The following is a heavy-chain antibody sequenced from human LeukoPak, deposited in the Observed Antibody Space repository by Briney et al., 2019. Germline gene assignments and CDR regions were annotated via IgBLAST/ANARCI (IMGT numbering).Heavy chain of an antibody. CDR2: INHSGST. D-gene: IGHD1-14*01. V-gene: IGHV4-34*01. CDR1: GGSFSGYY. CDR3: ARGRTDSTFQLFHGRIRSDHDY. J-gene: IGHJ4*02. Sequence: NSSETLSLTCAVYGGSFSGYYWSWIRQPPGKGLEWIGEINHSGSTNYNPSLKSRVTISVDTSKNQFSLKLSSVTAADTAVYYCARGRTDSTFQLFHGRIRSDHDYWGQGTLVTVSS.